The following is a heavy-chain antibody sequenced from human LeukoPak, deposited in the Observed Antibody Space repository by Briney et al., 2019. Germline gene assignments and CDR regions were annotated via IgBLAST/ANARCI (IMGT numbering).Heavy chain of an antibody. CDR2: IIPIFGTA. J-gene: IGHJ6*02. V-gene: IGHV1-69*01. D-gene: IGHD3-9*01. CDR1: GGTFSSYA. CDR3: ARVPLRYFDWRVRYGMDV. Sequence: GSSVKVSCKASGGTFSSYAISWVRQAPGQGLEWMGGIIPIFGTANYAQKFQGRVTITADESTSTAYMELSSLRSEDTAVYYCARVPLRYFDWRVRYGMDVWGQGTTVTVSS.